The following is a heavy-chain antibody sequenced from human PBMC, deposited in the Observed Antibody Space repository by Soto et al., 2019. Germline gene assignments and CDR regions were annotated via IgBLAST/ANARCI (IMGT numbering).Heavy chain of an antibody. D-gene: IGHD1-26*01. CDR3: ARGDRGAFDL. Sequence: PGGSLRLSCAASGFTFSYYWKHWVRQAPGKGLVWVSRIHSDGSSTTYADFVKGRFIISRDTARNTVDLQMNSVRVEDTAVYYCARGDRGAFDLWGQGTVVTVSS. V-gene: IGHV3-74*01. CDR1: GFTFSYYW. J-gene: IGHJ3*01. CDR2: IHSDGSST.